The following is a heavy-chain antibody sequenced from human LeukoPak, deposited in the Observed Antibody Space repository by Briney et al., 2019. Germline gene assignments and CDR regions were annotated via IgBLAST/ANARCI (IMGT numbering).Heavy chain of an antibody. Sequence: GGSLRLSCAASGLIVSSNYMTWVRQAPGKGLEWVSVIYSGGSIYYADSVKGRFTISRDNSRNTLYLQMNSLRAEDTAVYYCAKDYVPHCSSTSCSEYFDYWGQGTLVTVSS. V-gene: IGHV3-53*01. CDR2: IYSGGSI. D-gene: IGHD2-2*01. J-gene: IGHJ4*02. CDR1: GLIVSSNY. CDR3: AKDYVPHCSSTSCSEYFDY.